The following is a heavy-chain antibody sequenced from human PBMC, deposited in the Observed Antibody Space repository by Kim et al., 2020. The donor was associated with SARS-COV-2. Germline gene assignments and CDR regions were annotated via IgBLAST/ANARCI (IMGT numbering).Heavy chain of an antibody. CDR3: AREGIGITMVRGVIIGGMDV. Sequence: ASVKVSCKASGYTFTSYYMHWVRQAPGQGLEWMGIINPSGGSTSYAQKFQGGVTMTRDTSTSTVYMELSSLRSEDTAVYYCAREGIGITMVRGVIIGGMDVWGQGTTVTVSS. V-gene: IGHV1-46*01. J-gene: IGHJ6*02. CDR1: GYTFTSYY. CDR2: INPSGGST. D-gene: IGHD3-10*01.